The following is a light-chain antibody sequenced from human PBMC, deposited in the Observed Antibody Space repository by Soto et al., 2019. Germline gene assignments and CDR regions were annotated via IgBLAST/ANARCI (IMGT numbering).Light chain of an antibody. CDR1: INAIAAYSC. CDR3: SSCLSNGPPD. J-gene: IGLJ1*01. CDR2: DVS. Sequence: QSALTQPASVSGSPGQSIAISCTGTINAIAAYSCVSWYQQHPGKAPKLMIYDVSARPSGVSDRFSGSKSGNTASLTISGLQAEDAGDYYFSSCLSNGPPDFGTGTKVTVL. V-gene: IGLV2-14*03.